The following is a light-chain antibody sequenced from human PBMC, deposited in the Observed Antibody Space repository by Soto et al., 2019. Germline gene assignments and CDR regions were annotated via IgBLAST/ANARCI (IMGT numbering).Light chain of an antibody. CDR3: MQATHWPWT. CDR1: QSLVHTDGNTY. V-gene: IGKV2-30*02. CDR2: KVS. Sequence: DVVMTQSPLSLPVTLGQPASISCSSSQSLVHTDGNTYLNWFQQRPGQSPRRLIYKVSTRDSGVPDRFSGSGSGTDFTLKISRVEAEDVGLYYCMQATHWPWTFGQGTKVDIK. J-gene: IGKJ1*01.